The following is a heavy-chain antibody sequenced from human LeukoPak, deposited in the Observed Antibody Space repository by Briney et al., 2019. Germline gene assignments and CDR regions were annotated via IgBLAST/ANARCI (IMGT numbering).Heavy chain of an antibody. J-gene: IGHJ4*02. CDR1: GYTFTGYY. V-gene: IGHV1-2*02. D-gene: IGHD4-17*01. Sequence: ASVKVSCTASGYTFTGYYMHWVRQAPGQGLEWMGWINPNSGGTNYAQKFQGRVTMTRDTSISTAYMELSRLRSDDTAVYYCARGWVYYGDYDPPDYWGQGTLVTVSS. CDR3: ARGWVYYGDYDPPDY. CDR2: INPNSGGT.